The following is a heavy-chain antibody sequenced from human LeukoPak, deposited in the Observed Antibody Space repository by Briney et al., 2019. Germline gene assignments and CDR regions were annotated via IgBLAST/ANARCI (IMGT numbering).Heavy chain of an antibody. J-gene: IGHJ4*02. CDR2: IHYSGST. CDR3: TRDLGGMVL. Sequence: PSETLSLTCTVSGGSISSSYWNWIRQPPGKGLEWIGYIHYSGSTNYNPSLKSRVTISVDTTKNQFSLKLSSVTAADTAVYYCTRDLGGMVLWGQGTLVTVSS. V-gene: IGHV4-59*01. CDR1: GGSISSSY. D-gene: IGHD4/OR15-4a*01.